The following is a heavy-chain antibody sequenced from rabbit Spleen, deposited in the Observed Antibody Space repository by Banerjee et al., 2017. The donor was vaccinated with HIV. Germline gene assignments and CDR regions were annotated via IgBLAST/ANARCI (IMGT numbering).Heavy chain of an antibody. CDR1: GFDFSSNA. J-gene: IGHJ4*01. CDR3: VRDQAGDVDYGPYYLNL. D-gene: IGHD2-1*01. V-gene: IGHV1S45*01. Sequence: QEQLVESGGGLVQPEGSLTLTCKASGFDFSSNAMCWVRQAPGKGLEWIACIAAGSSGNTWYASWAKGRFTIAKTSSTTVTLQMTSLTAADTATYFCVRDQAGDVDYGPYYLNLWGQGTLVTVS. CDR2: IAAGSSGNT.